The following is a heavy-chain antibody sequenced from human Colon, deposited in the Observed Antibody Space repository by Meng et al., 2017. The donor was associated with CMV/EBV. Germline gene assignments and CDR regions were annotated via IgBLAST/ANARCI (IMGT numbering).Heavy chain of an antibody. V-gene: IGHV1-18*01. J-gene: IGHJ4*02. CDR3: ARGRPIIAEHYDILTGYYFDY. D-gene: IGHD3-9*01. CDR1: GYTFTDYD. Sequence: ASVKVSCKTSGYTFTDYDLNWVRQAPGQGLEWMGWISPDTGNTNYAQKFQGRVTMTTDTSTSTAYMELRSLRSDDTAVYYCARGRPIIAEHYDILTGYYFDYWGQGTLVTVSS. CDR2: ISPDTGNT.